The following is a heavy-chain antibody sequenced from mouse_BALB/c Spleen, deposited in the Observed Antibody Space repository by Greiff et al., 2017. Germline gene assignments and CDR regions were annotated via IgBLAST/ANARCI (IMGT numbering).Heavy chain of an antibody. V-gene: IGHV7-3*02. D-gene: IGHD2-10*02. CDR1: GFTFTDYY. CDR2: IRNKANGYTT. J-gene: IGHJ4*01. Sequence: EVQLQQSGGGLVQPGGSLRLSCATSGFTFTDYYMSWVRQPPGKALEWLGFIRNKANGYTTEYSASVKGRFTISRDNSQSILYLQMNTLRAEDSATYYCARPYGNYAMDYWGQGTSVTVSS. CDR3: ARPYGNYAMDY.